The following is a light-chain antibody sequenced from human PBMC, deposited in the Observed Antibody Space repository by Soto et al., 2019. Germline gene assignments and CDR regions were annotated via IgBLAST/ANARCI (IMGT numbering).Light chain of an antibody. CDR3: SSYTSSSNGV. CDR2: DVS. J-gene: IGLJ2*01. Sequence: QSALTQPASVSGSPGQSITISCTGTSSDVGGYNYVSWYQQHPGKAPKLMIYDVSNWPSGVSNRFSGSKSGNTASLTISGLQAEDEADYYCSSYTSSSNGVFGGGTKLTVL. CDR1: SSDVGGYNY. V-gene: IGLV2-14*01.